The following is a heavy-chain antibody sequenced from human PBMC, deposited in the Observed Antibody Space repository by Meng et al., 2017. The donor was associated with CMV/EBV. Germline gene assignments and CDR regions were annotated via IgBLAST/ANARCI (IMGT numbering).Heavy chain of an antibody. V-gene: IGHV2-5*02. CDR3: AHRGSYGYHGY. Sequence: HIPLKESGPTLLNPTQTLTPTCTFSGFSRSTSVVGVGWIRPPPGKALEWLALIYWDDDKRYSPSLKSRLTITKDTSKNQVVLTMTNMDPVDTATYYCAHRGSYGYHGYWGQGTLVTVSS. CDR2: IYWDDDK. CDR1: GFSRSTSVVG. D-gene: IGHD5-18*01. J-gene: IGHJ4*02.